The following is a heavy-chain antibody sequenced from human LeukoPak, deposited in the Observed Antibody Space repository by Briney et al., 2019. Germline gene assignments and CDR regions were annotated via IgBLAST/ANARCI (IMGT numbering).Heavy chain of an antibody. J-gene: IGHJ4*02. V-gene: IGHV3-48*03. CDR3: AREGGRGSFFDY. CDR2: ISSSGSTI. CDR1: GFTFSSYE. D-gene: IGHD1-26*01. Sequence: GGSLRLSCAASGFTFSSYEMNWVRQAPGKGLEWASYISSSGSTIYYADSVKGRFTISRDNAKNSLYLQMNSLRAEDTAVYYCAREGGRGSFFDYWGQGALVTVSS.